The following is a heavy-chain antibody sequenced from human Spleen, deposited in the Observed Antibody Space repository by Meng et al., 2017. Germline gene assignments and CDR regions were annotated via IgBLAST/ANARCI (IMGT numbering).Heavy chain of an antibody. D-gene: IGHD6-13*01. CDR1: DYTLTSDG. Sequence: QGQGVQSGAEVKKPGASVKVSCKVSDYTLTSDGFSWVRQAPGQGLQWMGWINVYNGITNYGRNFQGRVTLTTDTSTSTGYMELRSLTSDDTAVYYCARDEDISAAGKLFGDYWGQGTLVTVSS. CDR3: ARDEDISAAGKLFGDY. J-gene: IGHJ4*02. V-gene: IGHV1-18*04. CDR2: INVYNGIT.